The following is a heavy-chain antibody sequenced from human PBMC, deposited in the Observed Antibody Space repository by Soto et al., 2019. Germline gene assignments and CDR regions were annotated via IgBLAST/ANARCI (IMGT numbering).Heavy chain of an antibody. Sequence: GGSLRLSCAASGFTFSSYGMHWVRQAPGKGLEWVAVISYDGSNKYYADSVKGRFTISRDNSKNTLYLQMNSLRAEDTAVYYCAKALEPNRFDYWGQGTLVTVSS. V-gene: IGHV3-30*18. D-gene: IGHD1-1*01. CDR3: AKALEPNRFDY. CDR1: GFTFSSYG. CDR2: ISYDGSNK. J-gene: IGHJ4*02.